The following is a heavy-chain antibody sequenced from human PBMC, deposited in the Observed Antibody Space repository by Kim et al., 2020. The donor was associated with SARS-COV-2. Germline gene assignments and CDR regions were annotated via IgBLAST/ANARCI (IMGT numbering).Heavy chain of an antibody. CDR3: ARDSRGYTGIRVLVDI. Sequence: GGSLRLSCAASGFTLSSYAMSWVRQAPGMGLEWVSFIYSCGTGTNYADSVKGRFTISRDNAKNTLYLQMNSLTAEDTALYYCARDSRGYTGIRVLVDIWG. D-gene: IGHD1-26*01. J-gene: IGHJ3*02. V-gene: IGHV3-23*03. CDR2: IYSCGTGT. CDR1: GFTLSSYA.